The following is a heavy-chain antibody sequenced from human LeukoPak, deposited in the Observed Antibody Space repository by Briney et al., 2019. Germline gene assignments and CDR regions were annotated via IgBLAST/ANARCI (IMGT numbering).Heavy chain of an antibody. CDR1: GFTFSGST. D-gene: IGHD1-26*01. V-gene: IGHV3-73*01. J-gene: IGHJ6*02. CDR3: ARREDGMDV. Sequence: GGSLRLSCADSGFTFSGSTMHWVRQASGKGLEWVGRIRSKANSYATAYAASVKGRFTISRDDSKNTAYLQMNSLKTEDTAVYYCARREDGMDVWAKGPRSPSP. CDR2: IRSKANSYAT.